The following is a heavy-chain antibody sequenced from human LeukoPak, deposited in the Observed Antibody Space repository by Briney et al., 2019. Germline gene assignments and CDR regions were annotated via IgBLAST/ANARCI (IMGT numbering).Heavy chain of an antibody. Sequence: SETLSLTCTVSGGSISSSSYYWGWIRQPPGKGLEWIGSIYYSGSTYYNPSLKSRVTISVDTSKNQFSLKLSSVTAADTAVYYCARPLTITFGGVIEYYLDYWGQGTLVTVSS. CDR2: IYYSGST. CDR1: GGSISSSSYY. V-gene: IGHV4-39*01. J-gene: IGHJ4*02. D-gene: IGHD3-16*02. CDR3: ARPLTITFGGVIEYYLDY.